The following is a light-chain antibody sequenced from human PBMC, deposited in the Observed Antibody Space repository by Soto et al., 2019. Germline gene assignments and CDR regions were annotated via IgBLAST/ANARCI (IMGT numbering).Light chain of an antibody. J-gene: IGLJ1*01. CDR1: SSDVGSYNY. V-gene: IGLV2-8*01. CDR3: SSFAGSNNYD. CDR2: EVT. Sequence: QSVLTQPPSASGSPGQSVTISCTGTSSDVGSYNYVSWYQQHPGKAPKLMIYEVTKRPSGVPDRFSGSKSGNTASLTVSGLQAEDEADYYCSSFAGSNNYDFGTGTKVTVL.